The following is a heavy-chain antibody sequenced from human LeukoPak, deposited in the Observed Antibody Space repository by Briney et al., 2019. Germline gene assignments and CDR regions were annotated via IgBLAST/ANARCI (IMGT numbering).Heavy chain of an antibody. CDR1: GFTFSNFG. V-gene: IGHV3-30*18. D-gene: IGHD6-19*01. CDR3: AKARGSGFQRGDAFDM. Sequence: GRSLRLSCATSGFTFSNFGMNWVRQAPGKGLQWVAFISYDGKDKYYSDSVKGRITISRDNSKSTLYVQMDSLRTEDTAVYYSAKARGSGFQRGDAFDMWGQGTRVTVSS. J-gene: IGHJ3*02. CDR2: ISYDGKDK.